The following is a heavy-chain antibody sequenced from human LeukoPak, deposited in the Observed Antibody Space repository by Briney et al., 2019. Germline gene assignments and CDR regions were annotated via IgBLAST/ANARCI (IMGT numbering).Heavy chain of an antibody. CDR2: IYNSGST. CDR1: DGSVSSYY. J-gene: IGHJ2*01. D-gene: IGHD3-22*01. CDR3: ARGPYYYDGGGYHSNWYFDL. Sequence: SETLSLTCTVSDGSVSSYYWSWIRQPPGKGLEWIGYIYNSGSTKYNPSLKSRVTISVDTSASKKQFSLKLSSVTAADTAVYYCARGPYYYDGGGYHSNWYFDLWGRGTLVTVSS. V-gene: IGHV4-59*02.